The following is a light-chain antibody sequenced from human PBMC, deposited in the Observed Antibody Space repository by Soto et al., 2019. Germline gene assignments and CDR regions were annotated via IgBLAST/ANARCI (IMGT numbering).Light chain of an antibody. CDR1: SSNIGSNA. CDR2: SNN. CDR3: ATWDDSLNGYWV. J-gene: IGLJ3*02. Sequence: QPVLTQPPSASGTPGQRVTISCSGSSSNIGSNAVNWYQQLPGTAPKLLIYSNNPRPSGVSDRFSGSKSGTSASLAISGLQSKDEADYYCATWDDSLNGYWVFGGGTKLTVL. V-gene: IGLV1-44*01.